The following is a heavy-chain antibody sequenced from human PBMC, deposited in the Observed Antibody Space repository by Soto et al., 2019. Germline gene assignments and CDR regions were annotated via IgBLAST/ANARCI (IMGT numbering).Heavy chain of an antibody. D-gene: IGHD3-10*01. J-gene: IGHJ4*02. CDR2: ISGGGTNT. V-gene: IGHV3-11*01. Sequence: GGSLRLSCAPSGYRFSDHYMTWIRQAPGKGLEWVSKISGGGTNTYYADSVKGRFTVSRDNAKNSLYLQMNSLRAEVTAVYYCASDAYHYGSGFWGQLPLVTV. CDR3: ASDAYHYGSGF. CDR1: GYRFSDHY.